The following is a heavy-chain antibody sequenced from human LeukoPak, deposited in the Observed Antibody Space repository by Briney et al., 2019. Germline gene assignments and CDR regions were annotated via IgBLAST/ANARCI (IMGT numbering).Heavy chain of an antibody. V-gene: IGHV3-66*01. CDR1: GFTVSNNY. J-gene: IGHJ4*02. Sequence: GGSLRLSCAASGFTVSNNYMSWVRQAPGKGLEWVSIIYGGGGTYFADSVKGRFAISRDDSKNTLYLQMNSLRAEDTAVYFCARGASGGYWGQGTLVTVSS. CDR2: IYGGGGT. D-gene: IGHD6-25*01. CDR3: ARGASGGY.